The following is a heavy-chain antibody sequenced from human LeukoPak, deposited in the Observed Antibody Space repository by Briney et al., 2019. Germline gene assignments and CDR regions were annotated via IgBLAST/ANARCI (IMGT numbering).Heavy chain of an antibody. CDR3: ATLLTDYYDILTGYYTYYFDY. CDR1: GYTLTELS. Sequence: ASVKVSCKVSGYTLTELSMHWVRQAPGKGLEWMGGFDPEDGETIYAQKFQGRVTMTEDTSTDTAYMELSSLGSEDTAVYYCATLLTDYYDILTGYYTYYFDYWGEGTLVTVSS. CDR2: FDPEDGET. V-gene: IGHV1-24*01. D-gene: IGHD3-9*01. J-gene: IGHJ4*02.